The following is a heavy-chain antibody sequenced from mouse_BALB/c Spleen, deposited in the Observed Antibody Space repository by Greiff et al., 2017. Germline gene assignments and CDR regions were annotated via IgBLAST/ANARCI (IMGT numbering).Heavy chain of an antibody. CDR3: ARGWPYYAMDD. V-gene: IGHV5-4*02. Sequence: EVQLVESGGGLVKPGGSLKLSCAASGFTFSDYYMYWVRQTPEKRLEWVATISDGGSYTYYPDSVKGRFTISSDNAKNNLYLQMSSLKYEDTAMYYCARGWPYYAMDDWGQGTSVTVSA. CDR1: GFTFSDYY. J-gene: IGHJ4*01. D-gene: IGHD2-3*01. CDR2: ISDGGSYT.